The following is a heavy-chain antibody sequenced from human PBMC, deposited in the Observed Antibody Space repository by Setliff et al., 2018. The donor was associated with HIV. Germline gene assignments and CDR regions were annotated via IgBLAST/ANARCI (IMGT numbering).Heavy chain of an antibody. CDR2: MNPNSGRA. CDR3: ARGRLSWSPDF. V-gene: IGHV1-8*02. CDR1: GYTFTSYD. Sequence: GASVKVSCKGSGYTFTSYDINWVRQSPGQGLEWLGWMNPNSGRAGSAQMFQGRLTMTRDTSTSTAYMELSSLTSDDTAIYYCARGRLSWSPDFWGQGTLVTVSS. J-gene: IGHJ4*02.